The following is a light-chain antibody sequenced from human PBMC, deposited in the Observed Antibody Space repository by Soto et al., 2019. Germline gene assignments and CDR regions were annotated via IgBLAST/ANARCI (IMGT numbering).Light chain of an antibody. Sequence: DFQMTQSPSSLSASVGDRVTITCRASQDISDHLAWYQPKPGKVPKLLIYEASTLQSGVTSRFSGGGSGTDFTLTISSLQPEDVATYYCQKYNRTPRTFGQGTKVELK. V-gene: IGKV1-27*01. J-gene: IGKJ1*01. CDR2: EAS. CDR3: QKYNRTPRT. CDR1: QDISDH.